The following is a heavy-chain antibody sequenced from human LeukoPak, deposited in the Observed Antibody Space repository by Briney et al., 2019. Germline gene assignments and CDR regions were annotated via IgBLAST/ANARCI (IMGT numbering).Heavy chain of an antibody. D-gene: IGHD6-19*01. CDR1: GGSISTYY. Sequence: SETLSLTCGVSGGSISTYYWSWIRQPAGKGLEWIGRIYISGRTNYNPSLESRVTMSVDTSNDQFSLKLSSVTAADTAVYYCARDRRYSSDWYSEITDAFDIWGQGTMVTVSS. CDR2: IYISGRT. J-gene: IGHJ3*02. CDR3: ARDRRYSSDWYSEITDAFDI. V-gene: IGHV4-4*07.